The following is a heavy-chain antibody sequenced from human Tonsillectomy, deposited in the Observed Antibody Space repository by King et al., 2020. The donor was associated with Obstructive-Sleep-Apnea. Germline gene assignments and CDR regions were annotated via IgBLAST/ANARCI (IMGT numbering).Heavy chain of an antibody. J-gene: IGHJ4*02. CDR3: ARARRDGYNYGDYFDY. CDR1: GGSISSYY. CDR2: IYYSGST. Sequence: QLQESGPGLVKPSETLSLTCTVSGGSISSYYWSWIRQPPGKGLEWIGYIYYSGSTNYNPSLKSRVTISVDTSKNQFSLKLSSVTAADTAVYYCARARRDGYNYGDYFDYWGQGTLVTVSS. V-gene: IGHV4-59*01. D-gene: IGHD5-24*01.